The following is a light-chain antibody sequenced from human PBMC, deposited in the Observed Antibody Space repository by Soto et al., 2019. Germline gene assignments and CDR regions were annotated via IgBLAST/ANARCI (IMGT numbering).Light chain of an antibody. CDR1: SSNIGRNT. J-gene: IGLJ3*02. CDR2: NDN. CDR3: AAWDDSLNGRV. V-gene: IGLV1-44*01. Sequence: QPVLTQPPSASGTPGQRVTVSCFGSSSNIGRNTVSWYQHLPGTAPKLLIYNDNQRPSGVPDRFSGSKSGTSASLAISGLQSEDEADYYCAAWDDSLNGRVFGGGTKVTVL.